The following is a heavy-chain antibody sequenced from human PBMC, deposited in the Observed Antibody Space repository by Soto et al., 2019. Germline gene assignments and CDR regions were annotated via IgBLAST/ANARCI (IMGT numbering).Heavy chain of an antibody. V-gene: IGHV3-64*01. Sequence: GGSLRLSCAASGFTFSSYAMHWVRQAPGKGLEYFSVISGNGGCTYYANSVKGSFTISRDNSKNTLYLQMGSLKAKDMAGYYCASSLYFGSSSGIEYYYYYYMDVWGKGTTVTVSS. J-gene: IGHJ6*03. CDR3: ASSLYFGSSSGIEYYYYYYMDV. D-gene: IGHD6-6*01. CDR1: GFTFSSYA. CDR2: ISGNGGCT.